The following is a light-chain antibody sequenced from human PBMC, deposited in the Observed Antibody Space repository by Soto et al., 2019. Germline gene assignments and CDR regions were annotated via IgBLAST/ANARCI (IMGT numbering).Light chain of an antibody. CDR1: QSISSY. CDR3: QQRSNWPPNT. J-gene: IGKJ5*01. CDR2: DAS. V-gene: IGKV3-11*01. Sequence: ETVLTQSPATLSLSPGERATLSCRASQSISSYLAWYQQKPGQAPRLLIYDASNRATGIPARFSGSGSGTDFTLTISSLEPEDFAVYYCQQRSNWPPNTFGQGTRLEI.